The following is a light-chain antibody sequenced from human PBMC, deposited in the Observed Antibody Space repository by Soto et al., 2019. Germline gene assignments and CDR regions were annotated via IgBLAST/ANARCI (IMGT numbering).Light chain of an antibody. Sequence: DIQMTQSPSSLSASVGDRVTITCRASQSISSYFNWYQQRPGKAPKLLIYAASNLQSCVPSRFSGSGSWTDFTLTVSSLQPEDFATYYCQQSSTAPVTFGQGTKLQIK. J-gene: IGKJ2*01. V-gene: IGKV1-39*01. CDR1: QSISSY. CDR2: AAS. CDR3: QQSSTAPVT.